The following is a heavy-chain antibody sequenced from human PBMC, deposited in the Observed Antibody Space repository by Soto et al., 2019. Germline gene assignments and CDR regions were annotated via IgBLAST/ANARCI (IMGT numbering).Heavy chain of an antibody. Sequence: QVQVVQSGVEERRPGSSVKVSCKASGDTFKNCVISWVRQAPGQGLEWMGGIIPLFGTTDFAQRFQGRLTITTDESTTTAYMELSMLRSEDTATYYCAAELGFGKLSVVWGQGTTVIVSS. V-gene: IGHV1-69*01. CDR3: AAELGFGKLSVV. CDR2: IIPLFGTT. J-gene: IGHJ6*02. CDR1: GDTFKNCV. D-gene: IGHD3-16*02.